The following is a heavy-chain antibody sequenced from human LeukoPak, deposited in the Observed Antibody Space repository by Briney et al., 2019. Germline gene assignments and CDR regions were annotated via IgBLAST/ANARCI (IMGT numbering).Heavy chain of an antibody. D-gene: IGHD1-26*01. J-gene: IGHJ4*02. Sequence: GGSLRLSCAASGFTFSSYAMSWVRQAPGKGLEWVAAISGSGGSTYYADSVKGRFTISRDNFKNTLYLQMNSLRAEDTAVYYCAREVIVGVSFDYWGQGTLVTVSS. V-gene: IGHV3-23*01. CDR2: ISGSGGST. CDR1: GFTFSSYA. CDR3: AREVIVGVSFDY.